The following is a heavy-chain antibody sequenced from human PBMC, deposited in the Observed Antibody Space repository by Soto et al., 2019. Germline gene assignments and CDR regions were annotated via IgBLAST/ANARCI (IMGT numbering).Heavy chain of an antibody. CDR3: AGPGYSSQDY. V-gene: IGHV3-23*01. Sequence: LRLSCAASGFTFSSFALSWVRQAPGKGLEWVSAISGSGDGTDYEDSVKGRFTISRDNSKNTLYLQMNSLRAEDTAVYYCAGPGYSSQDYWGQGALVTVSS. J-gene: IGHJ4*02. CDR2: ISGSGDGT. CDR1: GFTFSSFA. D-gene: IGHD5-18*01.